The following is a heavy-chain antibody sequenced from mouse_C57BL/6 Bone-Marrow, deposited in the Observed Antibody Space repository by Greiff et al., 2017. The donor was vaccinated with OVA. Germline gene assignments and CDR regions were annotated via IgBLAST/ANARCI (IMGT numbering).Heavy chain of an antibody. V-gene: IGHV3-1*01. D-gene: IGHD1-1*01. CDR2: ISYSGST. Sequence: DVQRVESGPGMVKPSQSLSLTCTVTGYSITSGYDWHWIRHFPGNKLEWMGYISYSGSTNYNPSLKSRISITHDTSKNHFFLKLNSVTTEDTATYYCARELRFYYFDYWGQGTTLTVSS. CDR3: ARELRFYYFDY. J-gene: IGHJ2*01. CDR1: GYSITSGYD.